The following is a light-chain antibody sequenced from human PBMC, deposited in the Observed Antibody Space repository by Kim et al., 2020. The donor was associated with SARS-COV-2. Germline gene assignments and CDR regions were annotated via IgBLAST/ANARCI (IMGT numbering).Light chain of an antibody. CDR3: SSYTSSSTWV. Sequence: GQSVTISCTGTSSDIGAYTRVSWYQQPPGTAPKLMIYEVNSRPSGVPDRFSGSKSGNTASLTISGLQAEDETDYYCSSYTSSSTWVFGGGTKLTVL. CDR2: EVN. V-gene: IGLV2-18*02. CDR1: SSDIGAYTR. J-gene: IGLJ3*02.